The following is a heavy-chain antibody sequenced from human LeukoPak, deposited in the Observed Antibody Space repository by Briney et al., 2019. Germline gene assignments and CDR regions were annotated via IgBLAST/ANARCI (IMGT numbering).Heavy chain of an antibody. J-gene: IGHJ4*02. CDR3: ARNRIPYYYGSGSYGYYFDY. Sequence: GESLEISCKGSGYSFTSYWIGWVRQMPGKGLEWMGIIYPGDSDTRYSPSFQGQVTISADKSISTAYLQWSSLKASDTAMYYCARNRIPYYYGSGSYGYYFDYWGQGTLVTVSS. D-gene: IGHD3-10*01. CDR2: IYPGDSDT. CDR1: GYSFTSYW. V-gene: IGHV5-51*01.